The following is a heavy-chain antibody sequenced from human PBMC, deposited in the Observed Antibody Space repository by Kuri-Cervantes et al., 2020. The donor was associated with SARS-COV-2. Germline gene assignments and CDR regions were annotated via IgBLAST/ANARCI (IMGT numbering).Heavy chain of an antibody. Sequence: SVKVSCKASGGTFSSYAISWVRQAPGQGLEWMGGIIPIFGTANYAQKFQGRVTITADESTSTAYMELSSLRSEDTAVYYCARARVVDFWSGYSGDWGQGTLVTVSS. D-gene: IGHD3-3*01. V-gene: IGHV1-69*13. CDR3: ARARVVDFWSGYSGD. CDR2: IIPIFGTA. J-gene: IGHJ4*02. CDR1: GGTFSSYA.